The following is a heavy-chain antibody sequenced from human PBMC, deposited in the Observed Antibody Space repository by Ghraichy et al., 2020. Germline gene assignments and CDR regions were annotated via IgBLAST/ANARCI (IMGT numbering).Heavy chain of an antibody. CDR2: ITFDGSEE. CDR1: GLIFKNFG. J-gene: IGHJ4*01. CDR3: VKGVGINAGFDRLLDW. Sequence: GGSLRLSCVISGLIFKNFGMHWVRQAPGKGLEWVAMITFDGSEEFYANSVTGRFTISRDNSKETVYLQMDSLRTEDTAVYFRVKGVGINAGFDRLLDWWGQGTRVTVST. V-gene: IGHV3-30*18. D-gene: IGHD2-21*01.